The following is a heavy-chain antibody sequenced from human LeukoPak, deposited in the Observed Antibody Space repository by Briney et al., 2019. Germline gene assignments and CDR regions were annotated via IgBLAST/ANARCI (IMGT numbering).Heavy chain of an antibody. Sequence: GGSLRLSCAASGFTFSSYSMNWVRQAPGKGLEWVSSISSSRSYIYYADSVKGRFTISRDNAKNSLYLQMNSLRAEDTAVYYCARRAYGDDSFDYWGQGTLVTVSS. D-gene: IGHD4-17*01. CDR1: GFTFSSYS. CDR3: ARRAYGDDSFDY. J-gene: IGHJ4*02. CDR2: ISSSRSYI. V-gene: IGHV3-21*01.